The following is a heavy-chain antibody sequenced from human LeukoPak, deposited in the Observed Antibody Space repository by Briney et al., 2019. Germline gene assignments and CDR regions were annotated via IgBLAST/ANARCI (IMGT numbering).Heavy chain of an antibody. CDR3: ARSTYYCDRFDP. V-gene: IGHV3-21*01. J-gene: IGHJ5*02. D-gene: IGHD3-22*01. Sequence: GGSLRLSCAASGFTFSSYSMNWVRQAPGNGLEWVSSISSSSSYIYYADSVKGRFTISRDNAKNSLYLQMNSLRAEDTAVYYCARSTYYCDRFDPWGQGTLVTVSS. CDR1: GFTFSSYS. CDR2: ISSSSSYI.